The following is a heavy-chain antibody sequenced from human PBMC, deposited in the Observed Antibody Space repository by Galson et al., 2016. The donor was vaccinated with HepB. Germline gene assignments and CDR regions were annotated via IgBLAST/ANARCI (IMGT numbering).Heavy chain of an antibody. CDR2: INTYNDNP. D-gene: IGHD1-26*01. CDR3: ATGNDY. CDR1: GYNLTSYG. Sequence: SVKVSCKASGYNLTSYGITWVRQAPGQGLEWMGWINTYNDNPYYAQRLQGRVTMTTDTSTATAYMELRRLTSDDTAVYYCATGNDYWGQGTLVTVSS. J-gene: IGHJ4*02. V-gene: IGHV1-18*01.